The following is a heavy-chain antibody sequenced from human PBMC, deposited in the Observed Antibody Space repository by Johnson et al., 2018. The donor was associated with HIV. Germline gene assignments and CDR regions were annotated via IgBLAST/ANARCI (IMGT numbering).Heavy chain of an antibody. Sequence: QMQLVESGGGVVQPGRSLRLSCAASGFTFSSYAMHWVRQAPGKGLEWVAVISYDGSNKYYADSVKGRFTISRDNSGNTLYLQMNSLRTDDTALYYCARDDRPDGFDIWGQGTMVTVSS. CDR2: ISYDGSNK. V-gene: IGHV3-30*14. CDR3: ARDDRPDGFDI. J-gene: IGHJ3*02. CDR1: GFTFSSYA.